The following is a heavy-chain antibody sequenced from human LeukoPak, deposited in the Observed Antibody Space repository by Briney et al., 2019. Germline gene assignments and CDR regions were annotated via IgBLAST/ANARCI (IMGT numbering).Heavy chain of an antibody. V-gene: IGHV3-23*01. Sequence: GGSLRLSCAASGFTFSSYAMSWVRQAPGKGQERVSAISGSGGSTYYADSVKGRFTISRDNSKNTLYLQMNSLRAEDTAVYYCAKFLPTHIVVANYYFDYWGQGTLVTVSS. CDR3: AKFLPTHIVVANYYFDY. J-gene: IGHJ4*02. CDR2: ISGSGGST. CDR1: GFTFSSYA. D-gene: IGHD2-21*01.